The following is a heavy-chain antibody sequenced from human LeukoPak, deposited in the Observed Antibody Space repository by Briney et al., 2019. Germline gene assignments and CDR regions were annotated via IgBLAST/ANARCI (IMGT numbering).Heavy chain of an antibody. V-gene: IGHV4-31*03. CDR3: ARVITQGGWFDP. Sequence: SETLSLTCTVSGGSVSSGTYYWSWIRQPPGKGLEWIGYIYYSGSTYYNPSLKSRVTISVDTSKNQFSLKLSSVTAADTAVYYCARVITQGGWFDPWGQGTLVTVSS. CDR2: IYYSGST. D-gene: IGHD1-14*01. J-gene: IGHJ5*02. CDR1: GGSVSSGTYY.